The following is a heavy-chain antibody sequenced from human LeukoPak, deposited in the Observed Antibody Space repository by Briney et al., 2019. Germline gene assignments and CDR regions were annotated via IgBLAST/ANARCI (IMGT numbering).Heavy chain of an antibody. CDR1: GGSVSSISYY. J-gene: IGHJ4*02. Sequence: ETLSLTCTVSGGSVSSISYYWSWIRQPPGKGLEWVSSISSSSSYIYYADSVKGRFTISRDNAKNSLYLQMNSLRAEDTAVYYCARAQYSSGWYGGDYWGQGTLVTVSS. D-gene: IGHD6-19*01. CDR3: ARAQYSSGWYGGDY. CDR2: ISSSSSYI. V-gene: IGHV3-21*01.